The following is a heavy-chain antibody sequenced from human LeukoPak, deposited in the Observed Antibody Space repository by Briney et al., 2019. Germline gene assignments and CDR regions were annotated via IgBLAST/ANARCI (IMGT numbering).Heavy chain of an antibody. CDR3: ARGLGMGFDYYYYMDV. Sequence: SETLSLTCTVSGGSISSYYWSWIRQPAGKGLEWIGRIYTSGSTYYNPSLKSRVTISVDTSKNQFSLKLGSVTAADTAVYYCARGLGMGFDYYYYMDVWGKGTTVTVSS. CDR1: GGSISSYY. V-gene: IGHV4-4*07. J-gene: IGHJ6*03. D-gene: IGHD7-27*01. CDR2: IYTSGST.